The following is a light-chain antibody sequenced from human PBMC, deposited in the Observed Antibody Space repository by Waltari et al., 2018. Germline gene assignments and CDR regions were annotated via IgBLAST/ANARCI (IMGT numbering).Light chain of an antibody. CDR1: SSNIGNNA. CDR2: YAD. J-gene: IGLJ3*02. CDR3: AAWDDSLSAWV. Sequence: QSVLTQPPSVSEAPRQRVTISCSGSSSNIGNNAVNWYQQLPGKAPTLLIYYADLLTSGVADRFSGSKSGTSASLAISGLQSEDEADYYCAAWDDSLSAWVFGGGTKLTVL. V-gene: IGLV1-36*01.